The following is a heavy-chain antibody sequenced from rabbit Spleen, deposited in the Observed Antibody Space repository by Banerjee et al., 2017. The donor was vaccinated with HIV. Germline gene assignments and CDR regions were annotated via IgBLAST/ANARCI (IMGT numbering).Heavy chain of an antibody. CDR2: IDTNDGDT. CDR1: GFSFSSNW. CDR3: ARDTSSSFSSYGMDL. J-gene: IGHJ3*01. D-gene: IGHD1-1*01. V-gene: IGHV1S45*01. Sequence: LEESGGGLVKPGGTLTLTCTVSGFSFSSNWICWVRQAPGKGLEWIACIDTNDGDTDYANWPKGRFTISKTSSTTVTLQMTRLTAADTATYFCARDTSSSFSSYGMDLLGQGTLVTVS.